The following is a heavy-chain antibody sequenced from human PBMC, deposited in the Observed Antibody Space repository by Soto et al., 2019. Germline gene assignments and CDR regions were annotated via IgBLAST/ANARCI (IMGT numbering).Heavy chain of an antibody. J-gene: IGHJ3*02. CDR3: AREAWEDDAFDI. Sequence: EMQLVESGGGLVQPGGSLRLSCAASGLTFSSYWMNWVRQAPGKGLEWVANIKEDGSEKYYVDSVKGRFTISRDNAKNLVYLQMNSLRAEDTALYYCAREAWEDDAFDIWGQGTMVTVSS. CDR2: IKEDGSEK. V-gene: IGHV3-7*01. D-gene: IGHD1-26*01. CDR1: GLTFSSYW.